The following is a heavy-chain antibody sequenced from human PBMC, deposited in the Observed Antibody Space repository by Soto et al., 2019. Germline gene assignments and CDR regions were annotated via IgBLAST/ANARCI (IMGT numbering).Heavy chain of an antibody. CDR1: GFPFISYS. CDR3: ARGTYYYDSSVYYGY. CDR2: ISSSSSYI. J-gene: IGHJ4*02. Sequence: EVQLVESGGGLVKPGGSLRLSCAASGFPFISYSMNWARQAPGKGLEWFSSISSSSSYIYYADSVKGRFTISRDNAKNSMYLQMNSLRAEDTAVYYCARGTYYYDSSVYYGYWGQGTLVTVSS. D-gene: IGHD3-22*01. V-gene: IGHV3-21*01.